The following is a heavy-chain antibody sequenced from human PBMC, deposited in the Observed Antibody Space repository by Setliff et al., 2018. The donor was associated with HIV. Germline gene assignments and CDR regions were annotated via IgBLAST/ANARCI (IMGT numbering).Heavy chain of an antibody. V-gene: IGHV4-4*09. CDR1: GGSISSYY. CDR2: IYTSGST. D-gene: IGHD3-10*01. J-gene: IGHJ4*02. CDR3: ARGLNYYGSGSYLPLGY. Sequence: SETLSLTCTVSGGSISSYYWSWIRQPPGKGLEWIGYIYTSGSTNYNPSLKSRVTISKDTSKNQISLKLRSVTAADTAVYYCARGLNYYGSGSYLPLGYWGQGTLVTVSS.